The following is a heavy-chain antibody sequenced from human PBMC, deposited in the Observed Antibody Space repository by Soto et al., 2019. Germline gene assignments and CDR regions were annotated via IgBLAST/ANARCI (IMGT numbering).Heavy chain of an antibody. CDR2: INPNNGGT. J-gene: IGHJ6*02. CDR3: ARDEYDFWSGDAYYGMDV. Sequence: ASVKVSCKASGYTFTGYYMHWVRQAPGQGLEWMGWINPNNGGTNYAQKFQGRVTMTRDTSISTAYMELSRLRSDDTAVYYCARDEYDFWSGDAYYGMDVWGQGTTVTVS. D-gene: IGHD3-3*01. CDR1: GYTFTGYY. V-gene: IGHV1-2*02.